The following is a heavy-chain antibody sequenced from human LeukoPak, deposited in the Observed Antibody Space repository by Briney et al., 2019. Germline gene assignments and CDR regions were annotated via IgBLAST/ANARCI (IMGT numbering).Heavy chain of an antibody. D-gene: IGHD3-3*01. V-gene: IGHV3-48*04. J-gene: IGHJ4*02. CDR1: GFTFSSYS. CDR2: ISSSSSTI. Sequence: PGGCLRLSCAASGFTFSSYSMNWVRQAPGKGLEWGSYISSSSSTIYYADSVKGRFTISRDNAKNSLYLQMNSLRAEDTAVYYCARSLLVHFDYWGQGTLVTVSS. CDR3: ARSLLVHFDY.